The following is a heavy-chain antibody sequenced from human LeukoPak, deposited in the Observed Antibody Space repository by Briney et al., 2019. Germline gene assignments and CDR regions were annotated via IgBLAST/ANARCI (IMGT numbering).Heavy chain of an antibody. CDR1: GGSISSGGYY. CDR3: ARATVAVAGNP. Sequence: SETLSLTCTVSGGSISSGGYYWSWIRQPPGKGLEWIGYIYHSGSTYYNPSLKSRVTISVDRSKNQFSQKLSSVTAADTAVYYCARATVAVAGNPWGQGTLVTVSS. V-gene: IGHV4-30-2*01. J-gene: IGHJ5*02. CDR2: IYHSGST. D-gene: IGHD6-19*01.